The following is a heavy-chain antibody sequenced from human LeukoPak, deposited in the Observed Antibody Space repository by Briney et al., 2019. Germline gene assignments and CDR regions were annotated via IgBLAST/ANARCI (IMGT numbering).Heavy chain of an antibody. CDR1: GFTFSSYS. CDR3: ARDGYVEYDFWSGYPPFDY. Sequence: GGSLRLSCAASGFTFSSYSMNWVRQAPGKGLEWVSYISSSSTIYYADSVKGRFTISRDNAKNSLYLQMNSLRDEDTAVYYCARDGYVEYDFWSGYPPFDYWGQGTLVTVSS. V-gene: IGHV3-48*02. D-gene: IGHD3-3*01. J-gene: IGHJ4*02. CDR2: ISSSSTI.